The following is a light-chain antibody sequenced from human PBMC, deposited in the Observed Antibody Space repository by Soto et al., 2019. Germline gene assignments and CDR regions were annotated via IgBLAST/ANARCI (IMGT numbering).Light chain of an antibody. J-gene: IGKJ1*01. CDR3: QQYGSSGT. CDR2: DAS. CDR1: QSVSSY. Sequence: EIVLTQSPATLSLSPGERATLSFRASQSVSSYLAWYQQRPGQAPRLLIYDASNRATGIPARFSGSGSGTDFTLTISSLEPEDFAVYYCQQYGSSGTFGQGTNVDI. V-gene: IGKV3-11*01.